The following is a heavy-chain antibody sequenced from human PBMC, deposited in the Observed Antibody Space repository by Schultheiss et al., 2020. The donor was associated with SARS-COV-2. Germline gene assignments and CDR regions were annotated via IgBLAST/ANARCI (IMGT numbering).Heavy chain of an antibody. CDR1: GGTFSSYA. CDR2: ISAYNGNT. J-gene: IGHJ5*02. D-gene: IGHD3-3*01. CDR3: ARGRGPGPTIFGVVILTNWFDP. V-gene: IGHV1-18*01. Sequence: ASVKVSCKASGGTFSSYAISWVRQAPGQGLEWMGWISAYNGNTNYAQKLQGRVTMTTDTSTSTAYMELSSLRSEDTAVYYCARGRGPGPTIFGVVILTNWFDPWGQGTLVTVSS.